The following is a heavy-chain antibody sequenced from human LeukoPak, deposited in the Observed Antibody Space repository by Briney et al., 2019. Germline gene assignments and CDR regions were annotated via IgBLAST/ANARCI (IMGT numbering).Heavy chain of an antibody. CDR2: IYSGDST. V-gene: IGHV3-53*01. CDR3: ARDRALDY. CDR1: GFTVSSNY. Sequence: PGGSLRLSCAASGFTVSSNYMSCVRQPPGEGLEWGSVIYSGDSTYYADSEKGRFTISRHNSKNTLSLQMNSLRAEDTAVYYCARDRALDYWGQGTLVTVSS. J-gene: IGHJ4*02.